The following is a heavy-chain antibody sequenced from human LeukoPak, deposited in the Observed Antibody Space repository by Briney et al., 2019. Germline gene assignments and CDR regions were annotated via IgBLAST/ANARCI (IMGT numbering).Heavy chain of an antibody. Sequence: EILSLTCTVSGGSISSYYRSWIRQPAGKGLEWIGRIYTSGSTNYNPSLKSRVTMSVDTSKNQFSLKLSSVTAADTAVYYCARHDCSSTSCYRDNWFDPWGQGTLVTVSS. V-gene: IGHV4-4*07. CDR3: ARHDCSSTSCYRDNWFDP. CDR1: GGSISSYY. D-gene: IGHD2-2*02. CDR2: IYTSGST. J-gene: IGHJ5*02.